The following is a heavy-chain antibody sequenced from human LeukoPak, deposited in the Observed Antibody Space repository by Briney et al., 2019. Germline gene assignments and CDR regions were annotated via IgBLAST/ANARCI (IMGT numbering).Heavy chain of an antibody. CDR3: AKDPHYDSSGYSFDP. J-gene: IGHJ5*02. Sequence: GGSLRLSCAASGFTFSNYAMSWVRQAPGKGLEWVSGIRRSGGTTDYADSVKGRFTISRDNSKNTLYMQMNSLRAEDTAVYYCAKDPHYDSSGYSFDPWGQGTLVTVSS. V-gene: IGHV3-23*01. CDR1: GFTFSNYA. CDR2: IRRSGGTT. D-gene: IGHD3-22*01.